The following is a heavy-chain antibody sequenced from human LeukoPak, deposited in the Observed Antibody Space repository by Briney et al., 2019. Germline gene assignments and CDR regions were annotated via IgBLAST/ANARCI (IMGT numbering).Heavy chain of an antibody. CDR1: GYPFTSYN. V-gene: IGHV1-46*01. J-gene: IGHJ4*02. CDR2: INPSGGST. D-gene: IGHD7-27*01. CDR3: ARGTGDFDY. Sequence: ASVKVSCKASGYPFTSYNVNWVRQAPGQGLEWMGIINPSGGSTSYAQKFQGRVTMTRDTSTSTVYMELSSLRSEDTAVYYCARGTGDFDYWGQGTLVTVSS.